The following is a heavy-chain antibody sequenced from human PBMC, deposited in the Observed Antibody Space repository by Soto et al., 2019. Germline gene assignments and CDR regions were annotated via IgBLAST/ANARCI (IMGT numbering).Heavy chain of an antibody. V-gene: IGHV4-59*08. D-gene: IGHD2-15*01. CDR2: IYYSGST. CDR1: GGSISSYY. CDR3: AKRDKSYYYGMDV. Sequence: LSLTCTVSGGSISSYYWSWIRQPPGKGLEWIGYIYYSGSTNYNPSLKSRVTISVDTSKNQFSLKLSSVTAADTAVYYCAKRDKSYYYGMDVWGQGTTVTVSS. J-gene: IGHJ6*02.